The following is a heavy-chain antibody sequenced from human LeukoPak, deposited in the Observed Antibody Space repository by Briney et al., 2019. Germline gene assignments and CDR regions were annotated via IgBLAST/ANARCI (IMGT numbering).Heavy chain of an antibody. J-gene: IGHJ4*02. CDR2: IYYSGST. D-gene: IGHD6-6*01. CDR3: ARHWEYSSLRVDN. Sequence: SETLSLTCTVSGGSISSYYWSWIRQPPGKGLEWIGYIYYSGSTNYNPSRKSRVTISVDTSKNQFSLRLSSVTAADTAVYYCARHWEYSSLRVDNWGQGTLVTVSS. CDR1: GGSISSYY. V-gene: IGHV4-59*08.